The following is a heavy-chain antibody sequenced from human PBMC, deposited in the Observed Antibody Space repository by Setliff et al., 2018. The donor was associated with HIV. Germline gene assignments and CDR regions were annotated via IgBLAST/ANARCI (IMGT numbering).Heavy chain of an antibody. CDR1: GYTFTSYV. CDR3: ARDRGLYDILTGYYTHAFDI. J-gene: IGHJ3*02. CDR2: INTNTGNP. D-gene: IGHD3-9*01. V-gene: IGHV7-4-1*02. Sequence: ASVKVSCKASGYTFTSYVMNWVRQAPGQGLEWMGWINTNTGNPTYAQGFTGRFVFSLDTSVSTAYLQISSLKAEDTAVYYCARDRGLYDILTGYYTHAFDIWGQGTMVTVSS.